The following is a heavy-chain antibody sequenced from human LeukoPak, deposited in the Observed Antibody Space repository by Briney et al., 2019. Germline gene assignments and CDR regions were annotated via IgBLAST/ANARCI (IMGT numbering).Heavy chain of an antibody. CDR1: GYTFTNYG. V-gene: IGHV1-18*01. Sequence: ASVKVSCKASGYTFTNYGINWVRQAPGQGLEWMGWISAYNGNTNYAQKLQGRVTMTTDTSTSTAYMELRSLRSDDTAVYYCARDLDQYSGRFGGFGHDFWGQGTLVTVSS. CDR2: ISAYNGNT. J-gene: IGHJ4*02. D-gene: IGHD1-26*01. CDR3: ARDLDQYSGRFGGFGHDF.